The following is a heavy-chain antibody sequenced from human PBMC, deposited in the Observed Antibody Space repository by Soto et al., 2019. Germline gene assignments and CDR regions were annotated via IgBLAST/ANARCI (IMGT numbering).Heavy chain of an antibody. D-gene: IGHD3-3*01. Sequence: ASVKVSCKASGYTFTSYGISWVRQAPGQGLEWMGWISAYNGNTNYAQKLQGRVTMTTDTSTSTAYMELRSLRSDDTAVYYCARVYDFWSGYFECYGMDVWGQGTTVTVSS. J-gene: IGHJ6*02. V-gene: IGHV1-18*04. CDR2: ISAYNGNT. CDR3: ARVYDFWSGYFECYGMDV. CDR1: GYTFTSYG.